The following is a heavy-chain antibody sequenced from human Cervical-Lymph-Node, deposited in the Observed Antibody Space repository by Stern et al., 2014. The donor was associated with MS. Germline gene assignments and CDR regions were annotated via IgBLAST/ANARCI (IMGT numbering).Heavy chain of an antibody. D-gene: IGHD3-3*01. V-gene: IGHV4-30-2*01. CDR2: IYVDESS. Sequence: QLQLQESGSGLVRPSQTLSLTCTVSGGSVSSGGYTWGWLRQPPGEGLEWVGDIYVDESSYYHPSPQSRATISIARSKNQFSLRLTSMTAADTALYYCARVVRFLEWVPFDPWGQGILVTVSS. J-gene: IGHJ5*02. CDR3: ARVVRFLEWVPFDP. CDR1: GGSVSSGGYT.